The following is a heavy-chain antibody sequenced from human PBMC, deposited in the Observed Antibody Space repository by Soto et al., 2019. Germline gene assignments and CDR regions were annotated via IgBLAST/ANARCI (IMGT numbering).Heavy chain of an antibody. J-gene: IGHJ4*02. V-gene: IGHV1-69*02. CDR1: GGTFSCYT. Sequence: ASVKVSCKASGGTFSCYTISWVRQAPGQGLEWMGRIIPILGIANYAQKFQGRVTITADKSTSTAYMELSSLRSEDTAVYYCAVDIVVVVAATKRFGYWGQGTLVTVYS. CDR3: AVDIVVVVAATKRFGY. CDR2: IIPILGIA. D-gene: IGHD2-15*01.